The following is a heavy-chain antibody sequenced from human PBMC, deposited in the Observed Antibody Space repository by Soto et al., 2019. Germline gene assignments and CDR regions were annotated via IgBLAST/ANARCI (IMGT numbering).Heavy chain of an antibody. CDR2: ISSSSSYI. J-gene: IGHJ5*02. V-gene: IGHV3-21*01. D-gene: IGHD2-15*01. CDR3: AREGIVVVVAATRSGWFDP. Sequence: GGSLRLSCAASGFTFSSYSMNWVRQAPGKGLEWVSSISSSSSYIYYADSVKGRFTISRDNAKNSLYLQMNSLRAEDTAVYYCAREGIVVVVAATRSGWFDPWGQGTLVTVSS. CDR1: GFTFSSYS.